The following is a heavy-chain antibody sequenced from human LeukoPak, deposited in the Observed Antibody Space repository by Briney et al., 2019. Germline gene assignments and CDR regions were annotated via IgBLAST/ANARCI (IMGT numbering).Heavy chain of an antibody. CDR3: ARDEAAGIGY. D-gene: IGHD6-13*01. J-gene: IGHJ4*02. CDR1: GGSFSGYY. Sequence: KPSETLSLTCAVYGGSFSGYYWSWIRQPPGKGLEWIGEINHSGSTNYNPSLKSRVTISVDTSKNQFSLKLSSVTAADTAVYYCARDEAAGIGYWGQGTLVTVSS. V-gene: IGHV4-34*01. CDR2: INHSGST.